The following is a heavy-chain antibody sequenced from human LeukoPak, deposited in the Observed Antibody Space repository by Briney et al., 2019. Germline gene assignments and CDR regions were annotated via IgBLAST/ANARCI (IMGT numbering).Heavy chain of an antibody. V-gene: IGHV4-34*01. CDR3: ARAPLIVGAIGWFDP. Sequence: SETLSLTCAVYGGSFSGYYWSWIRQPPGKGLEWIGEINHSGSTNYNPSLKSRVTISVDTSKNQFSLKLSSVTAADTAVYYCARAPLIVGAIGWFDPWGQGTLVTVSS. D-gene: IGHD1-26*01. CDR2: INHSGST. J-gene: IGHJ5*02. CDR1: GGSFSGYY.